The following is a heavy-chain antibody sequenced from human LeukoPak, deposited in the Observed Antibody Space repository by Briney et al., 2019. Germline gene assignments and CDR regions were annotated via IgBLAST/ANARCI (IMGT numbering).Heavy chain of an antibody. J-gene: IGHJ4*02. CDR1: GASIRSTNYY. CDR3: AREQRTYYYGSGSYYTDY. CDR2: IYYSGST. Sequence: SETLSLTCTVSGASIRSTNYYWGWIRQPPGKGLEWIGSIYYSGSTDYSPSLKSRVTISVDTSKNQFSLKLSSVTAADTAVYYCAREQRTYYYGSGSYYTDYWGQGTLVTVSS. V-gene: IGHV4-39*07. D-gene: IGHD3-10*01.